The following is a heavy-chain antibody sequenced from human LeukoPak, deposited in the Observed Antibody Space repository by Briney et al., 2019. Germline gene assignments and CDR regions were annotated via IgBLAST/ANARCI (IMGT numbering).Heavy chain of an antibody. Sequence: GGSLRLSCAASGITFINYSMTWVRQAPGKGLEWVSAITGRGTFTDYADSVKGRFTISRDNAKNSLYLQMNSLRAEDTAVYYCAELGITMIGGVWGKGTTVTISS. CDR2: ITGRGTFT. CDR1: GITFINYS. D-gene: IGHD3-10*02. V-gene: IGHV3-23*01. J-gene: IGHJ6*04. CDR3: AELGITMIGGV.